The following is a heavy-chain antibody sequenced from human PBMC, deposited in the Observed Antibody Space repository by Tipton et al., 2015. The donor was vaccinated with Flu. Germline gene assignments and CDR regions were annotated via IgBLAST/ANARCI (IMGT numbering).Heavy chain of an antibody. Sequence: SLRLSCTASGFTFGDYAMSWVRQAPGKGLEWVSVIYSGGSTYYADSVKGRFTISRDNSKNTLYLQMNSLRAEDTAVYYCATYGSGRYYYYYMDVWGKGTTVTVSS. CDR2: IYSGGST. CDR1: GFTFGDYA. V-gene: IGHV3-66*01. D-gene: IGHD3-10*01. J-gene: IGHJ6*03. CDR3: ATYGSGRYYYYYMDV.